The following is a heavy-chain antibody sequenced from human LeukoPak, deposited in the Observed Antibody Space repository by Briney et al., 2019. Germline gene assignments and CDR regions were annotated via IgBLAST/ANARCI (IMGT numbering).Heavy chain of an antibody. D-gene: IGHD6-6*01. V-gene: IGHV3-15*01. CDR1: GFTFSNAW. J-gene: IGHJ3*02. CDR2: IKSKTDGGTT. Sequence: GSLRLSCAASGFTFSNAWMSWVRQAPGKGLEWVGRIKSKTDGGTTDYAAPVKGRFTISRDDSKNTLYLQMNSLETEDTAVYYCAKETIAARYAFDIWGQGTMVTVSS. CDR3: AKETIAARYAFDI.